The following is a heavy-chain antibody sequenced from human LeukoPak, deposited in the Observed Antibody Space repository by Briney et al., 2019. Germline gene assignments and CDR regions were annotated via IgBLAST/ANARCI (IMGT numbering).Heavy chain of an antibody. J-gene: IGHJ4*02. V-gene: IGHV3-7*01. D-gene: IGHD6-19*01. Sequence: GGSLRFSCAASGFTFSRHWMEWVRQAPGKGLEWVASIKEDESTIYYVDSVKGRFTISRDNAKNSLYLQMNSLRAEDTAIYYCVRDGCSGWCHDSWGQGTLVTVSS. CDR3: VRDGCSGWCHDS. CDR1: GFTFSRHW. CDR2: IKEDESTI.